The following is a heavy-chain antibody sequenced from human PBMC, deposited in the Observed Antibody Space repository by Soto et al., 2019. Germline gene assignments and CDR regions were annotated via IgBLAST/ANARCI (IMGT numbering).Heavy chain of an antibody. CDR2: ISYDGSNK. Sequence: PGGSLRLSCAASGFTFSSYAMHWVRQAPGKGLEWVAVISYDGSNKYYADSVKGRFTISTDNSKNTLYLQMNSLRAEDTAVYYCARASRRIAVAGIDYWGQGTLVTVSS. J-gene: IGHJ4*02. D-gene: IGHD6-19*01. CDR3: ARASRRIAVAGIDY. V-gene: IGHV3-30-3*01. CDR1: GFTFSSYA.